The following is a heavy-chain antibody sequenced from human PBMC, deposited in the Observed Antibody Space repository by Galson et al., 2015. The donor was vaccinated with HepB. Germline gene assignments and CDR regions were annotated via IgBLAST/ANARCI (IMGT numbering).Heavy chain of an antibody. J-gene: IGHJ6*02. CDR1: GFTFSSYA. V-gene: IGHV3-30-3*01. Sequence: SLRLSCAASGFTFSSYAMHWVRQAPGKGLEWVAVISYDGSNKYYADSVKGRFTISRDNSKNTLYLQTNSLRAEDTAVYYCARDLSSLGYCGSTSCPAVYYYYGMDVWGQGTTVTVSS. CDR3: ARDLSSLGYCGSTSCPAVYYYYGMDV. CDR2: ISYDGSNK. D-gene: IGHD2-2*01.